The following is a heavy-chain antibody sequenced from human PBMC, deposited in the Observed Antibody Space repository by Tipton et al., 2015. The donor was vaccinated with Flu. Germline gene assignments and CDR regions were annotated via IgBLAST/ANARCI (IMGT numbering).Heavy chain of an antibody. D-gene: IGHD3-10*01. J-gene: IGHJ6*02. Sequence: TLSLTCAVSGDSISSGGAYWTWIRQHPGKGLEWIGCIYYSGTTYYNPSLESRLTISVDTSKNQFSLRLNSVTAADTAVYYCARDQGFGDGLTYDYYVMDVWGQGTTVTVSS. V-gene: IGHV4-31*11. CDR2: IYYSGTT. CDR1: GDSISSGGAY. CDR3: ARDQGFGDGLTYDYYVMDV.